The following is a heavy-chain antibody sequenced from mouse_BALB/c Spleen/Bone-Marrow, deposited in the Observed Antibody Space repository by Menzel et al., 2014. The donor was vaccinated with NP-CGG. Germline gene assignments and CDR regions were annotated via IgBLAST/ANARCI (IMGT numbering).Heavy chain of an antibody. D-gene: IGHD2-4*01. V-gene: IGHV5-6-5*01. J-gene: IGHJ2*01. CDR3: ARDDYDDQYYFDY. CDR1: GFTFXSYA. CDR2: ISSGGST. Sequence: EVKLMESGGGLVKPGGSLKLSCAASGFTFXSYAMSWVRQTPEKRLEWVASISSGGSTYYPDSVKGRFTISRDNARNILYLQMSSLRSEDTAMCYCARDDYDDQYYFDYWGQGTTLTVSS.